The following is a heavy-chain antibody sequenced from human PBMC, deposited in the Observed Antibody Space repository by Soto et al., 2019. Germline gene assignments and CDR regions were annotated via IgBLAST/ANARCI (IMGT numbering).Heavy chain of an antibody. CDR2: ISWNSGSI. CDR1: GFTFDDYA. J-gene: IGHJ6*02. V-gene: IGHV3-9*01. D-gene: IGHD3-16*01. Sequence: PGGSLRLSCAASGFTFDDYAMHWVRQAPGKGLEWVSGISWNSGSIGYADSVKGRFTISRDNAKNSLYLQMNSLRAEDTALYYCSGLYALGGGYYYGMDVWGQGTTVTVSS. CDR3: SGLYALGGGYYYGMDV.